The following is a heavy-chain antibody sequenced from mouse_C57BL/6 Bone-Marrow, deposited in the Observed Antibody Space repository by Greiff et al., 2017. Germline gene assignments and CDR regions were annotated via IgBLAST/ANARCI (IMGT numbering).Heavy chain of an antibody. V-gene: IGHV5-12*01. CDR2: ISNGGGST. D-gene: IGHD2-4*01. CDR3: ARNDYLYYYAMDY. Sequence: DVMLVESGGGLVQPGGSLKLSCAASGFTFSDYYMYWVRQTPEKRLEWVAYISNGGGSTYYPDTVKGRFIISRDNAKKTLYLQMSRLKSEDTAMYYCARNDYLYYYAMDYWGQGTSVTVSS. J-gene: IGHJ4*01. CDR1: GFTFSDYY.